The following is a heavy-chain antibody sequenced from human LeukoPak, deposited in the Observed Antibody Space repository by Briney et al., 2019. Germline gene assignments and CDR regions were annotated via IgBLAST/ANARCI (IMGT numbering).Heavy chain of an antibody. V-gene: IGHV4-38-2*02. CDR1: GYSISSGYY. D-gene: IGHD3-10*01. Sequence: SETLSLTCTVYGYSISSGYYWGWIRQPPGKGLEWIGTIRHSGTTYYNPSLKSRVTISIDSSKNQFSLKLTSVTAADTAVVYCATAEGEIYYRKGSNNWFDPWGQGTLVTVSS. CDR2: IRHSGTT. CDR3: ATAEGEIYYRKGSNNWFDP. J-gene: IGHJ5*02.